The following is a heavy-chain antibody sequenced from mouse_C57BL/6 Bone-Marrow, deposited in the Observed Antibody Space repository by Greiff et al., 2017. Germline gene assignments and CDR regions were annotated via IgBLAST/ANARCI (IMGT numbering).Heavy chain of an antibody. D-gene: IGHD1-2*01. Sequence: EVQLVESGGGLVKPGGSLKLSCAASGFTFSDYGMHWVRQAPEQGLEWVAYISSGSSTIYYADTVKGRFTITRDNAKKTLFLQMTSLRSEDTAMYYCARMNYGGDFDYWGQGTTLTVSS. CDR2: ISSGSSTI. CDR3: ARMNYGGDFDY. J-gene: IGHJ2*01. V-gene: IGHV5-17*01. CDR1: GFTFSDYG.